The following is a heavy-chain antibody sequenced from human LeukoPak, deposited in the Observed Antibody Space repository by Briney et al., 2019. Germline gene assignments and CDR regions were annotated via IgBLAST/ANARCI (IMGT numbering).Heavy chain of an antibody. Sequence: SETLSLTCTVSGGSISSSTYYWGWIRQPPGKGLEWIGSISYSGSTYYNPSLKSRVTISVDTSKNQFSLKLSSVTAADTAVYYCARLGRDGYNYGVDYWGQGTLVTVSS. CDR2: ISYSGST. J-gene: IGHJ4*02. CDR3: ARLGRDGYNYGVDY. V-gene: IGHV4-39*07. D-gene: IGHD5-24*01. CDR1: GGSISSSTYY.